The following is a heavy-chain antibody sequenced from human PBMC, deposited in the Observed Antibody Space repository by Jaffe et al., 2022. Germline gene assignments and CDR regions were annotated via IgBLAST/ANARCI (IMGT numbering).Heavy chain of an antibody. Sequence: EVQLVESGGGLVQPGGSLRLSCAASGFTFSSYEMNWVRQAPGKGLEWVSYISSSGSTIYYADSVKGRFTISRDNAKNSLYLQMNSLRAEDTAVYYCAREPLRITMRRRAFDIWGQGTMVTVSS. CDR1: GFTFSSYE. CDR2: ISSSGSTI. V-gene: IGHV3-48*03. J-gene: IGHJ3*02. CDR3: AREPLRITMRRRAFDI. D-gene: IGHD3-22*01.